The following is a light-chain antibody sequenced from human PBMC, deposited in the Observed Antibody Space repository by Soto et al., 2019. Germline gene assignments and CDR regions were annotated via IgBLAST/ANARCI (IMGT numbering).Light chain of an antibody. Sequence: DIQMTQSPSSLSASVVDEVTITFRASQTIMTYLNWYQLKPGKPPRLLIYASSSLQSGVPSRFSGSGSGTDFTLTISSLQPEDFATYSCQQSYNSPQTFGRGTKVDIK. J-gene: IGKJ1*01. V-gene: IGKV1-39*01. CDR1: QTIMTY. CDR3: QQSYNSPQT. CDR2: ASS.